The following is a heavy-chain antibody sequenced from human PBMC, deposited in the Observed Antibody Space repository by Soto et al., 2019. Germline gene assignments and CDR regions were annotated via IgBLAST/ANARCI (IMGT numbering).Heavy chain of an antibody. CDR2: INADNGNT. V-gene: IGHV1-3*01. D-gene: IGHD6-25*01. Sequence: GASVKVSCKASGYTFTSYAMHWVRQAPGQRLEWMGWINADNGNTNYSQKIRGRVTMTTDTSTTTAYMELRSLSLDDTAVYYCARGRLIPDYWSQGSLVIVSS. CDR1: GYTFTSYA. CDR3: ARGRLIPDY. J-gene: IGHJ4*02.